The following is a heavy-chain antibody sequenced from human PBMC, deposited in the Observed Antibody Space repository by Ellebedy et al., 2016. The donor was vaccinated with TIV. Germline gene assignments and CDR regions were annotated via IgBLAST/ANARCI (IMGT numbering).Heavy chain of an antibody. V-gene: IGHV4-39*01. J-gene: IGHJ4*02. Sequence: MPSETLSLTCTVSGGSISSSSYYWVWIRQPPGKGLEWIGSIYYSGSTYYNPSLKSRVTISVDTSKNQFSLKLSSVTAADTAVYYCAREPALTVTTLTGADYWGQGTLVTVSS. CDR1: GGSISSSSYY. CDR2: IYYSGST. CDR3: AREPALTVTTLTGADY. D-gene: IGHD4-17*01.